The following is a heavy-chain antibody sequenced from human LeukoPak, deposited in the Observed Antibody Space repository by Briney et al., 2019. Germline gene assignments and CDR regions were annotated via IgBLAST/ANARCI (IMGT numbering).Heavy chain of an antibody. D-gene: IGHD1-26*01. CDR2: ISYDGSNK. CDR1: GFTFSNYG. V-gene: IGHV3-30*03. CDR3: ARTLSRWDDAFDI. J-gene: IGHJ3*02. Sequence: GRSLRLSCAASGFTFSNYGIHWVRQAPGKGLEWVAVISYDGSNKYYADSVKGRFTISRDNSKNTLYLQMNSLRAEDTAVYYCARTLSRWDDAFDIWGQGTMVTVSS.